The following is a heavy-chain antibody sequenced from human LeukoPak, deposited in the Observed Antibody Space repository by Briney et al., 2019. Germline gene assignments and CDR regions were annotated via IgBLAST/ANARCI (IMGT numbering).Heavy chain of an antibody. CDR2: INHSGNT. V-gene: IGHV4-34*01. D-gene: IGHD4-23*01. J-gene: IGHJ6*03. CDR3: ARREPHGDYGGKIRYYYYMDV. CDR1: GGSFSGYY. Sequence: PSETLSLTCAVYGGSFSGYYWSWIRQPPGKGLEWIGEINHSGNTNSNPSLKSRVTMSVDTSKNQFSLKLSSLTAADTAMYYCARREPHGDYGGKIRYYYYMDVWGKGTTTTISS.